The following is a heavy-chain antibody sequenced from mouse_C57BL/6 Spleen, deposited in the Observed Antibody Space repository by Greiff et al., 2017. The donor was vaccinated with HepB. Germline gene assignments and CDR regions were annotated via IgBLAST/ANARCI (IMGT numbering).Heavy chain of an antibody. J-gene: IGHJ2*01. CDR2: IYPGSGST. CDR1: GYTFTSYW. Sequence: QVQLQQPGAELVKPGASVKMSCKASGYTFTSYWITWVKQRPGQGLEWIGDIYPGSGSTNYNEKYKSKATLTVDTSSSTAYMQLSSLTSEDSAVYYCARAHYYGSSYNYWGQGTTLTVSS. CDR3: ARAHYYGSSYNY. D-gene: IGHD1-1*01. V-gene: IGHV1-55*01.